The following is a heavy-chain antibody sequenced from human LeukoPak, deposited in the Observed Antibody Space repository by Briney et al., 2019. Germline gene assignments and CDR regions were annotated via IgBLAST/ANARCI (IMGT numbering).Heavy chain of an antibody. CDR2: INPNSGGT. Sequence: ASVKVSCKASGYTFTGYYMHWVRQAPGQGLEWMGWINPNSGGTNYAQKFQSRVTMTRDTSISTAYMELSRLRSDDTAVYYCARDLVGLRFLEWLSKYYYYGMDVWGQGTTVTVSS. J-gene: IGHJ6*02. CDR3: ARDLVGLRFLEWLSKYYYYGMDV. CDR1: GYTFTGYY. V-gene: IGHV1-2*02. D-gene: IGHD3-3*01.